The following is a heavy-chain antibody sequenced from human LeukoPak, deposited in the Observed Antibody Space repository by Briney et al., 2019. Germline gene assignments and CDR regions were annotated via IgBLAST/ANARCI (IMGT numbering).Heavy chain of an antibody. CDR3: ARVHYYYYYMDV. Sequence: GGSLRLSCAASGFTFSSYAMHWVRQAPGKGLEWVAFISYDGSYKYYADSVKGRFTISRDNAKNTLYLQMNSLRGEDTAVYYCARVHYYYYYMDVWGKGTTVTISS. CDR1: GFTFSSYA. V-gene: IGHV3-30*03. J-gene: IGHJ6*03. CDR2: ISYDGSYK. D-gene: IGHD3-10*01.